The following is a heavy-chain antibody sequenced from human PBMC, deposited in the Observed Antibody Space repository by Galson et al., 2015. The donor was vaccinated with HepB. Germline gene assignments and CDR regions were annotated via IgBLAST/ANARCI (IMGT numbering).Heavy chain of an antibody. CDR1: GFTFSSYD. CDR2: IGTAGDT. D-gene: IGHD4-17*01. V-gene: IGHV3-13*01. J-gene: IGHJ4*02. CDR3: ARGRDYGDYFDY. Sequence: SLRLSCAASGFTFSSYDMHWVRQATGKGLEWVSAIGTAGDTYYPGSVKGRFTISRENAKNSLYLQMNSLRAGDTAVYYCARGRDYGDYFDYWGQGTLVTVSS.